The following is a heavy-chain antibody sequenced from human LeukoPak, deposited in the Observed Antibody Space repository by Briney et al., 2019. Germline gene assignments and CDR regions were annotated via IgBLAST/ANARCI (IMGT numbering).Heavy chain of an antibody. CDR1: GFSFSSYW. CDR2: ISSSSGI. Sequence: GGSLRLSCAASGFSFSSYWMHWVRQAPGKGLEWVSYISSSSGIFYADSVKGRFTISRDNAKNSLYLQMNSLKTEDTAVYYCTTGFYYDTTVPHYWGQGTLVTVSS. J-gene: IGHJ4*02. V-gene: IGHV3-48*04. CDR3: TTGFYYDTTVPHY. D-gene: IGHD3-22*01.